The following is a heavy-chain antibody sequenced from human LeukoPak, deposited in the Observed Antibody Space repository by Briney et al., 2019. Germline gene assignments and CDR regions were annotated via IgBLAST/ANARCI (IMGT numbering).Heavy chain of an antibody. Sequence: PGGSLRLSCAASGFTASSNYMNWVRQAPGKGLEWVSVIYSGGSTYYADSVKGRFTISRDISKNTLYLQMNTLRAEDTAVYYCAKGGGYYGSGSMDWGQGTLVTVSS. CDR3: AKGGGYYGSGSMD. D-gene: IGHD3-10*01. CDR2: IYSGGST. V-gene: IGHV3-66*01. J-gene: IGHJ4*02. CDR1: GFTASSNY.